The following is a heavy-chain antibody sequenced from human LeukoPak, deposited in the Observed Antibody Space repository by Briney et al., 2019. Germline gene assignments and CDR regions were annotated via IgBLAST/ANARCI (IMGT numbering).Heavy chain of an antibody. D-gene: IGHD5-18*01. CDR2: IYTGGGT. J-gene: IGHJ4*02. V-gene: IGHV3-53*01. CDR3: AREARDTAMGYFDY. Sequence: PGGSLRLSCATSGFSISSNYMSWVRQAPGKGLEWVSVIYTGGGTHYADSVKGRFTISRDNSKNTLYLQMNSLRAEDTAVYYCAREARDTAMGYFDYWGQGTLVTVSS. CDR1: GFSISSNY.